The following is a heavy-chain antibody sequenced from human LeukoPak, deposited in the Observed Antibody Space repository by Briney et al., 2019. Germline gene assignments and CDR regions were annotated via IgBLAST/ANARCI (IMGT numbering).Heavy chain of an antibody. CDR3: ASGGMGARKYYSDPFHY. V-gene: IGHV3-53*01. J-gene: IGHJ4*02. Sequence: GGSLRLSCAASGFTVSSNYMSWVRQAPGKGLEWVSILYSAGSTYYADSVRGRFTIARDSSKNTVFLQKNSLRAEDTAVYYCASGGMGARKYYSDPFHYWGQGTLVTVSS. CDR1: GFTVSSNY. CDR2: LYSAGST. D-gene: IGHD3-10*01.